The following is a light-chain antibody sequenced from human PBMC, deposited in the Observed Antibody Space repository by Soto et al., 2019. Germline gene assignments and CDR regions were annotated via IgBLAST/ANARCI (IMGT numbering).Light chain of an antibody. CDR1: ESVSNN. Sequence: EIVLTQSPATLSVSQGERATLSCRASESVSNNLAWYQQKPGQAPRLLIFGASARATGIPARFSGSGSGTEFTLTISSLQSEDFAVYYCQQYGSSPVSFGQGTKLEIK. CDR3: QQYGSSPVS. V-gene: IGKV3-15*01. CDR2: GAS. J-gene: IGKJ2*03.